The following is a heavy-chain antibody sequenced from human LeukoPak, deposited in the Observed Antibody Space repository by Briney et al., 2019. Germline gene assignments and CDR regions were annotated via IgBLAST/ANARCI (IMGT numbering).Heavy chain of an antibody. D-gene: IGHD3-3*01. V-gene: IGHV1-69*04. CDR2: IIPILGIA. CDR3: ARAPIRFLEWLFTFDY. CDR1: GGTLSSYA. Sequence: GASVKVSCKASGGTLSSYAISWVRQAPGQGLEWMGRIIPILGIANYAQKFQGRVTITADKSTSTAYMELSSLRSEDTAVYYCARAPIRFLEWLFTFDYWGQGTLVTVSS. J-gene: IGHJ4*02.